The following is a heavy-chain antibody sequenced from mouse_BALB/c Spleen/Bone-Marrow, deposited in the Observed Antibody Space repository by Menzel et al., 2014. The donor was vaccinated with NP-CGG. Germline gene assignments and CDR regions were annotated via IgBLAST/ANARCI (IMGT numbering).Heavy chain of an antibody. CDR1: GFTFSSFG. V-gene: IGHV5-17*02. CDR3: ARSGSSSGYFDY. Sequence: EVKLVESGGGLVQPGGSRKLSCAASGFTFSSFGMHWVRQAPEKGLEWVAYISSGSSTVYYADKVMGRITISRDNPKNTLFLQMTSLGSEDTAMYYCARSGSSSGYFDYWGQGTTLTVSS. CDR2: ISSGSSTV. J-gene: IGHJ2*01. D-gene: IGHD1-1*01.